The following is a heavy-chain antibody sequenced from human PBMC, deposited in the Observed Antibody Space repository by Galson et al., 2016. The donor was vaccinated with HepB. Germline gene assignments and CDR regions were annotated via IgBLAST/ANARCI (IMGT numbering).Heavy chain of an antibody. J-gene: IGHJ3*02. CDR2: INPSNDNR. CDR3: ARSDFGQLEARAFDI. D-gene: IGHD3-16*01. Sequence: SVKVSCKASGYTFTSHDVNWVRQAPGQGLEWMGWINPSNDNRVYAQKFLGRVSMTRDTSTGTAYLELSSLTSEDTAVYYCARSDFGQLEARAFDIWGQGTTVTVSS. CDR1: GYTFTSHD. V-gene: IGHV1-8*01.